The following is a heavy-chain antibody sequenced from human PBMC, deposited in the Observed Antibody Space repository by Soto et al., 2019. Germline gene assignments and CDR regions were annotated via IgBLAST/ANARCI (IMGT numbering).Heavy chain of an antibody. CDR1: GPSISSSTYY. J-gene: IGHJ5*02. D-gene: IGHD3-22*01. Sequence: SETLSLTCTVSGPSISSSTYYWGWIRQPPGKGLEWIGSVYYSENTYYNPSLKSRVTISVDTSKNLFSLKLTSVTAADTAMYYCARDFFDSSDYTTNWFDPWGQGTLVT. CDR2: VYYSENT. CDR3: ARDFFDSSDYTTNWFDP. V-gene: IGHV4-39*02.